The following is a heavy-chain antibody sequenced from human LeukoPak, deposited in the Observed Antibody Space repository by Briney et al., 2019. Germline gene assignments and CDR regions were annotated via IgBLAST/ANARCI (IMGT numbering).Heavy chain of an antibody. CDR3: ARRQYGDHYYFDH. Sequence: SETLSLTCSVSGGSISSNNYYWGWIRQPPGKGLEWIANIDYSGSTYYNPSLKSRVTISVDTSKNQFSLKVSSVTAADTAVYYCARRQYGDHYYFDHWSQGTLVTVSS. CDR1: GGSISSNNYY. CDR2: IDYSGST. J-gene: IGHJ4*02. D-gene: IGHD2-21*02. V-gene: IGHV4-39*01.